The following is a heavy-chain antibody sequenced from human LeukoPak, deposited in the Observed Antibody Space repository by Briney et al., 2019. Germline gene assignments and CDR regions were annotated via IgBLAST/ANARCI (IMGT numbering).Heavy chain of an antibody. CDR2: IRNKANNYAT. CDR3: MRQDVGQLDVDY. CDR1: GFIFSDSG. D-gene: IGHD6-13*01. J-gene: IGHJ4*02. Sequence: GGSLRLSCVASGFIFSDSGMHWVRQVSGKGLEWVGRIRNKANNYATTYSASVKGRFTIFRDDSKSTAYLQMNSLKTDDTAVYYCMRQDVGQLDVDYWGQGTLVTVSS. V-gene: IGHV3-73*01.